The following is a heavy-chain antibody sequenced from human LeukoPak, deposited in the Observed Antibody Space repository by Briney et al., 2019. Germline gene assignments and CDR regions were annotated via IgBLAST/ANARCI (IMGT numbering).Heavy chain of an antibody. Sequence: PSETLSLTCTVSGGSISSYFWSWIRQPAGKGLEWIGRTYTSGSTNYNPSLKSRVTMSIDTSTNQFSLKLSSATAADTAVYFCARDLSGWSILDYWGQGTLVTVSS. CDR1: GGSISSYF. V-gene: IGHV4-4*07. CDR3: ARDLSGWSILDY. CDR2: TYTSGST. J-gene: IGHJ4*02. D-gene: IGHD6-19*01.